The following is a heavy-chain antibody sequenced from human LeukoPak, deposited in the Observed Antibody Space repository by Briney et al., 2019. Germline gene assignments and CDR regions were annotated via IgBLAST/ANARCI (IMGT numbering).Heavy chain of an antibody. CDR3: ARVPPGYYDSSGYYGG. D-gene: IGHD3-22*01. J-gene: IGHJ4*02. CDR2: INPNSGGT. CDR1: GYTFTGYY. Sequence: ASVKVSCKASGYTFTGYYMHWVRQAPGQGLEWMGWINPNSGGTNYAQKFQGRVTMTRDTSISTAYMELSRLRSDDTAGYYCARVPPGYYDSSGYYGGWGQGTLVTVSS. V-gene: IGHV1-2*02.